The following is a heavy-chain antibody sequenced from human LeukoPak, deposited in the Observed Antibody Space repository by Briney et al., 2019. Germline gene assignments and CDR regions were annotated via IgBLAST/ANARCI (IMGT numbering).Heavy chain of an antibody. CDR3: ARVAAGIGFFQH. Sequence: KASETLSLTCIVSGYSISSGYYWGWLRQPPGKGLEWIGNIHHSGSTYYNPSLKSRVTISVDTSKNQSSLKLSSVTAADTAVYYCARVAAGIGFFQHWGQGTLVTVSS. D-gene: IGHD6-13*01. CDR2: IHHSGST. V-gene: IGHV4-38-2*02. CDR1: GYSISSGYY. J-gene: IGHJ1*01.